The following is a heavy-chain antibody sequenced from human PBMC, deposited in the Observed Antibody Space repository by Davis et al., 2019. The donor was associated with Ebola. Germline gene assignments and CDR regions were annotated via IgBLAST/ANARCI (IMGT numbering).Heavy chain of an antibody. J-gene: IGHJ4*02. Sequence: PSETLSLTCTVSGGSISSGGYYWSWIRQHPGKGLEWIGYIYYSGSTYYNPSLKSRVTISVDTSKNQFSLKLSSVTAADTAVYYCARAIVVVPAAIRATFDYWGQGTLVTVSS. CDR1: GGSISSGGYY. CDR3: ARAIVVVPAAIRATFDY. D-gene: IGHD2-2*02. CDR2: IYYSGST. V-gene: IGHV4-31*03.